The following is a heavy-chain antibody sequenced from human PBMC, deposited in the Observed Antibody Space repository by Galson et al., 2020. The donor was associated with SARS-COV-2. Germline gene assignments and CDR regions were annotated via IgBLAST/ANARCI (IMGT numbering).Heavy chain of an antibody. Sequence: ASVKVSCKASGYTFTGYYMHWVRQAPGQGLEWMGRINPNSGGTNYAQKFQGRVTMTRDTSISTAYMELSRLRSDDTAVYYCARARFSALGYCSSTSCYYYMDVWGKGTTVTISS. CDR1: GYTFTGYY. CDR2: INPNSGGT. CDR3: ARARFSALGYCSSTSCYYYMDV. D-gene: IGHD2-2*01. V-gene: IGHV1-2*06. J-gene: IGHJ6*03.